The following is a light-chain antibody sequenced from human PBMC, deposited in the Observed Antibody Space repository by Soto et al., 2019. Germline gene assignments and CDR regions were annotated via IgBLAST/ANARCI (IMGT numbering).Light chain of an antibody. CDR3: ATWDDSLNGPTV. Sequence: QSVLTQPPSASGTPGQRVTISCSGSSSNIGTYTVNWYQLLPGTAPRLLIYNDNQRPSAVPARFSGSKSGTSASLAISGLQSEDEADYFCATWDDSLNGPTVFGGGTKVTVL. J-gene: IGLJ2*01. CDR2: NDN. CDR1: SSNIGTYT. V-gene: IGLV1-44*01.